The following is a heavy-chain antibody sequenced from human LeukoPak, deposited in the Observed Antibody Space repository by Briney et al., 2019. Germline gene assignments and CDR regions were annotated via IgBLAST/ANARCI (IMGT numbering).Heavy chain of an antibody. J-gene: IGHJ6*03. CDR1: GFTFINYG. CDR3: AKGQELHYYYYYMDV. V-gene: IGHV3-33*06. D-gene: IGHD5-24*01. CDR2: IWYDGSNK. Sequence: PRGSLRLSCAASGFTFINYGMHWVRQAPGKGLEWVAVIWYDGSNKYYADSVKGRFTISRDNSKNTLYLQMNSLRAEDTAVYYCAKGQELHYYYYYMDVWGKGTTVTVSS.